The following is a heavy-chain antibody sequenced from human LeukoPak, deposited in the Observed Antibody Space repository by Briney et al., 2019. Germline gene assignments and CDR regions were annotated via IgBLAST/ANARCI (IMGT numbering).Heavy chain of an antibody. J-gene: IGHJ4*02. V-gene: IGHV3-74*01. Sequence: VGTLRLSCAASGFTLRLYWMHWVRQVTGKGLVWVSRINTDGRSTSYADSVKGRFTVSRDNAKNSLYLQMNSLRAEDTAVYYCARVVLLWFGEPYHFDYWGQGTLVTVSS. CDR3: ARVVLLWFGEPYHFDY. D-gene: IGHD3-10*01. CDR2: INTDGRST. CDR1: GFTLRLYW.